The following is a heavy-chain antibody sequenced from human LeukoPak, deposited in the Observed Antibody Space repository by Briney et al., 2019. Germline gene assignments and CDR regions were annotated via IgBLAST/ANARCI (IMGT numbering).Heavy chain of an antibody. CDR2: INPNSGGT. D-gene: IGHD6-13*01. CDR1: GYTFTGYY. Sequence: GASVKVSCKASGYTFTGYYMHWVRQAPGQGLEWMGRINPNSGGTNYAQKFQGRVTMTRDTSISTAYMELSRLRSDDTAVYYCARDLVAAAGINYYYYMDVWGKGTTVTVSS. J-gene: IGHJ6*03. CDR3: ARDLVAAAGINYYYYMDV. V-gene: IGHV1-2*06.